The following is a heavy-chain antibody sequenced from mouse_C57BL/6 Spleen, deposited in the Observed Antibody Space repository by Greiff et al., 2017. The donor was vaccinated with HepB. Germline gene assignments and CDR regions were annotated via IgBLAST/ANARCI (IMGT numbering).Heavy chain of an antibody. J-gene: IGHJ4*01. Sequence: EVQLVESGGGLVKPGGSLKLSCAASGFTFSSYAMSWVRQTPEKRLEWVATISDGGSYTYYPDNVKGRFTISRDNAKNNLYLQMSHLKSEDTAMYYCARDPVENYAMDYWGQGTSVTVSS. CDR3: ARDPVENYAMDY. V-gene: IGHV5-4*01. CDR2: ISDGGSYT. CDR1: GFTFSSYA.